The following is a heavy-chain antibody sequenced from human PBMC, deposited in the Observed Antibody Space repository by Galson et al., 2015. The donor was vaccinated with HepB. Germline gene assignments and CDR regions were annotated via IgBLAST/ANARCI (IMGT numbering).Heavy chain of an antibody. CDR3: ARGYDSANYYYLY. D-gene: IGHD3-10*01. Sequence: SGGTFSNCAISWVRQDPGQGLEWMGGITPMFGTANYAQKFRGRVTIAADESTNTAYMELSSLRSEDTAVYYCARGYDSANYYYLYWGQGTLVTVSS. V-gene: IGHV1-69*01. J-gene: IGHJ4*02. CDR1: GGTFSNCA. CDR2: ITPMFGTA.